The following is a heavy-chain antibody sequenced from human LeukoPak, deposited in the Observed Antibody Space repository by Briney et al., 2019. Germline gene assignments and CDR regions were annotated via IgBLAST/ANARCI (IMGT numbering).Heavy chain of an antibody. CDR2: IYYHGST. CDR3: VGHVYSRASFDS. Sequence: SETLSLTCTVSGGSISSNTYYWGWIRQPPGKGLEWIGSIYYHGSTYYTPSLKSRLTISVEMSKNQLSLKLTSVSAEDTAVYCCVGHVYSRASFDSWGQGTLVSVSS. CDR1: GGSISSNTYY. V-gene: IGHV4-39*01. D-gene: IGHD6-13*01. J-gene: IGHJ4*02.